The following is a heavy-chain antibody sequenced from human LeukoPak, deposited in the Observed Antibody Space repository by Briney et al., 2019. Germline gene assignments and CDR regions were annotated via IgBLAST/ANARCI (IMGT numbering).Heavy chain of an antibody. CDR2: TVGNGPNT. CDR3: AKDGGEYYDILTGYYPRLYYMDV. J-gene: IGHJ6*03. Sequence: SRRLGGRASGCAFTNHAMTGVRQTPGKGLEWVAATVGNGPNTYHADSVRGRFTISRDNSKNTLYLQMNSLRAEDTAVYYCAKDGGEYYDILTGYYPRLYYMDVWGKGTTVTISS. D-gene: IGHD3-9*01. V-gene: IGHV3-23*01. CDR1: GCAFTNHA.